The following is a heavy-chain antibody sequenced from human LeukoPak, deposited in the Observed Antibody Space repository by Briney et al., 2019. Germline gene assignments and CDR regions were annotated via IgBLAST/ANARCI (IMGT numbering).Heavy chain of an antibody. J-gene: IGHJ4*02. CDR1: GFTFSSYW. CDR2: INSDWSST. Sequence: GGSLRLSCAASGFTFSSYWMHWVRQAPGKGLVWVSRINSDWSSTSYADSVKGRFTISRDNAKNTLYLQMNSLRAEDTAVYYCATSGWQYYFDYWGQGTLVTVSS. V-gene: IGHV3-74*01. D-gene: IGHD6-19*01. CDR3: ATSGWQYYFDY.